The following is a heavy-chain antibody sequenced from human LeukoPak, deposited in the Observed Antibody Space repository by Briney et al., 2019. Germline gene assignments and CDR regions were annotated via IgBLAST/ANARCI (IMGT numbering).Heavy chain of an antibody. Sequence: SETLSLTCTVSGGSINNYYWSWIRQPAGKGLEWIGRIYTRGSTNYNPSLKSRVTMSVDTSKNQFSLKLSSVTAADTAVYYCARGRYCSADICSGGDAFDSGAKGQWSPSLQ. CDR1: GGSINNYY. CDR3: ARGRYCSADICSGGDAFDS. J-gene: IGHJ3*01. D-gene: IGHD2-15*01. CDR2: IYTRGST. V-gene: IGHV4-4*07.